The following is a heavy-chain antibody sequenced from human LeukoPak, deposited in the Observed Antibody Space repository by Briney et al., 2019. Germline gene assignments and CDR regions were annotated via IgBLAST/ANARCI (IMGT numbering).Heavy chain of an antibody. CDR1: GFTFSNSA. CDR3: AKVKVVGYSTFDY. J-gene: IGHJ4*02. CDR2: FTRNDETT. V-gene: IGHV3-23*01. Sequence: GFLRLSCAASGFTFSNSAMSWVRQAPGKGLEWVSGFTRNDETTSYADSVKGRFTISRDNSRDTLYLQMNSLTAEDTAVYYCAKVKVVGYSTFDYWGQGTLVTVSS. D-gene: IGHD3-22*01.